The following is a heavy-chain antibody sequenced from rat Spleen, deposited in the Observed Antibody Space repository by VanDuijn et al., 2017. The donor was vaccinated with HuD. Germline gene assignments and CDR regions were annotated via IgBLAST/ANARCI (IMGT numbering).Heavy chain of an antibody. CDR1: GFTFSNYD. J-gene: IGHJ2*01. CDR2: ISTGADST. CDR3: ARDYGGYDYFDY. D-gene: IGHD1-11*01. Sequence: EVQLVESGGGLMQPGRSLKLSCAASGFTFSNYDMAWVRQSPTKGLEWIASISTGADSTYYRDSVKGRFTISRDNAKSTLYLQMDSLRSEDTATYYCARDYGGYDYFDYWGQGVMVTVSS. V-gene: IGHV5-25*01.